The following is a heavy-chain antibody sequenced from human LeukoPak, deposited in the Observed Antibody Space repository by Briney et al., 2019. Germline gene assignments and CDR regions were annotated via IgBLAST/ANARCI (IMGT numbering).Heavy chain of an antibody. CDR3: ASLSSGWYPPYYYGMDV. CDR2: ISSSSSYI. J-gene: IGHJ6*02. CDR1: GFTFSSYS. V-gene: IGHV3-21*01. D-gene: IGHD6-19*01. Sequence: PGGSLRLSCAASGFTFSSYSMNWVRQAPGKGLEWVSSISSSSSYIYYADSVKGRFTISRDNAKNSLYLQMNSLRAEDTAVYYCASLSSGWYPPYYYGMDVWGQGTTVTVSS.